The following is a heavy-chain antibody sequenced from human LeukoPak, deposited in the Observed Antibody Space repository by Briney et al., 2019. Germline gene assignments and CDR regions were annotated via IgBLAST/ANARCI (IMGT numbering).Heavy chain of an antibody. CDR3: AREPSWDPSIAAARNWFDP. V-gene: IGHV1-18*01. CDR2: ISAYNGNT. Sequence: ASVKVSCKASGYTFTSYGISWVRQAPGQGLEWMGWISAYNGNTNYAQRFQGRVTITADESTSTAYMELSSLRSEDTAVYYCAREPSWDPSIAAARNWFDPWGQGTLVTVSS. D-gene: IGHD6-13*01. CDR1: GYTFTSYG. J-gene: IGHJ5*02.